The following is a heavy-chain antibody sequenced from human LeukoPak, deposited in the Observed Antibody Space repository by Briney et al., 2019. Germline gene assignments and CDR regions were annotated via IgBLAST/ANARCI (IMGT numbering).Heavy chain of an antibody. D-gene: IGHD1-1*01. CDR3: AKVRSGSANWALRIFDN. J-gene: IGHJ4*02. V-gene: IGHV3-23*01. CDR1: GFAFGSEA. Sequence: GGSLRFSCAVSGFAFGSEAMSWVRQSPARGLGWVASISPGGGTTYYADYVKGRFTISRDNSNHTLYVQMTSLRAEDTAVYYCAKVRSGSANWALRIFDNWGQGTLVTVSS. CDR2: ISPGGGTT.